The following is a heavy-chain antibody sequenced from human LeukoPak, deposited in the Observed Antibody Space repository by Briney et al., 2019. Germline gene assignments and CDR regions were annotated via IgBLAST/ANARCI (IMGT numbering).Heavy chain of an antibody. CDR3: ARLKWRLDYYFAY. D-gene: IGHD5-12*01. CDR2: IYSSGSN. Sequence: SETLSLTCTVSGGSISGYFWSWIRQPAGKGLEWIGRIYSSGSNNYNPSLKSRVTMSLDTSKNHLSLNLSSVTAADTAVYYCARLKWRLDYYFAYWGQGTLVTVSS. J-gene: IGHJ4*02. V-gene: IGHV4-4*07. CDR1: GGSISGYF.